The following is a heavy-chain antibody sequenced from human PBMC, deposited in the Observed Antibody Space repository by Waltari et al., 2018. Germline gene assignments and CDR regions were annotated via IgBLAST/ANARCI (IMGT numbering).Heavy chain of an antibody. CDR1: GFTFSSYG. D-gene: IGHD6-13*01. CDR2: IRFDGTSE. Sequence: QVQLVESGGGVVQPGGSLRLSCAASGFTFSSYGMHWARQSPGKGLGWVAFIRFDGTSESYADSVKGRLTISRDNSKNTLYLQMNSLRAEDTAVYYWVKTGGDHSSSWYYFDSWGQGTLVTVSS. J-gene: IGHJ4*02. V-gene: IGHV3-30*02. CDR3: VKTGGDHSSSWYYFDS.